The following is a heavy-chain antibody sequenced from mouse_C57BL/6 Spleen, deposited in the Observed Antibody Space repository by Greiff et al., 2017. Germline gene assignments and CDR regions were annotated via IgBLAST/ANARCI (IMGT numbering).Heavy chain of an antibody. CDR3: ARDRSAGFAY. CDR2: ISDGGSYT. V-gene: IGHV5-4*01. J-gene: IGHJ3*01. CDR1: GFTFSSYA. Sequence: EVQLVESGGGLVKPGGSLKLSCAASGFTFSSYAMSWVRQTPEKRLEWVATISDGGSYTYYPDNVKGRFTISRDNAKNNLYLQMSHLKSEDTAMYYCARDRSAGFAYWGQGTLVTVSA.